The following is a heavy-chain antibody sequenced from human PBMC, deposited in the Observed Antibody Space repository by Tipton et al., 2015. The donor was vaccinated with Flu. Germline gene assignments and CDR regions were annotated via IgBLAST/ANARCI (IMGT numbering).Heavy chain of an antibody. J-gene: IGHJ3*01. CDR1: GFIFSDYA. Sequence: SLRLSCAASGFIFSDYAMHWVRQVPGKGLEWMALISYDGTDADYADSVKGRFTISRDNSKNTLALQMNSLRTEDTAIYYCAREPAPIGSPKSDAFDVWGQGTKVTVSS. D-gene: IGHD3-10*01. CDR2: ISYDGTDA. CDR3: AREPAPIGSPKSDAFDV. V-gene: IGHV3-30*04.